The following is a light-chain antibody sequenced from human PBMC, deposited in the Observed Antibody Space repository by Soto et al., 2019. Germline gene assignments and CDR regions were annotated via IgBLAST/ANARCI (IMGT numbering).Light chain of an antibody. Sequence: AIQMTQSPSSLSASVGDRVTITCRASQGIRYDLGWYQPKPGKAPKLLIYAASTLQGGVPSRFSSSGSGTDFTLTIGSLQHDDFATYYYQQAYVSPLTFGGGNNGEIK. V-gene: IGKV1-6*01. CDR1: QGIRYD. J-gene: IGKJ4*01. CDR3: QQAYVSPLT. CDR2: AAS.